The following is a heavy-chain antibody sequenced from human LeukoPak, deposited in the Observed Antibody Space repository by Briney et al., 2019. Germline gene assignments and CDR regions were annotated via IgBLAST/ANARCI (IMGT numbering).Heavy chain of an antibody. CDR2: IYHSGST. CDR1: GYSISSGYY. Sequence: SETLSLTCTVSGYSISSGYYWGWIRQPPGKGLEWIGSIYHSGSTYYNPSLKSRVTISVDTSKNQFSLKLSSVTAADTAVYYCAREAIAAAGLDYWGQGTLVTVSS. D-gene: IGHD6-13*01. V-gene: IGHV4-38-2*02. CDR3: AREAIAAAGLDY. J-gene: IGHJ4*02.